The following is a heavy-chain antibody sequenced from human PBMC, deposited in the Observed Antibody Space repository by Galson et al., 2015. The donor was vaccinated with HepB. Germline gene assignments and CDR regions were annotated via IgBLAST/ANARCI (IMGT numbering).Heavy chain of an antibody. Sequence: SVKVFCKASGYTFSNYGISWVRQAPGQGLEWMGWINAYNGNTDYAQNLQGRVTMTTETSTTTAYMELRSLRSDDTAVYYCARDNGVGSTSDYWGQGTLVTVSS. J-gene: IGHJ4*02. CDR2: INAYNGNT. CDR1: GYTFSNYG. V-gene: IGHV1-18*01. CDR3: ARDNGVGSTSDY. D-gene: IGHD1-26*01.